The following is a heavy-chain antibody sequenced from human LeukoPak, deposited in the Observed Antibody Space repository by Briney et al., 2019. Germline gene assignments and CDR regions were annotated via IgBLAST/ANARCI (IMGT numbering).Heavy chain of an antibody. V-gene: IGHV3-21*01. J-gene: IGHJ4*02. CDR2: ISSSSSYI. D-gene: IGHD6-19*01. CDR1: GFTFSSYS. CDR3: ARGGGDSGWFDY. Sequence: GGSLRLSCAASGFTFSSYSMNWVRQAPGKGLEWVSSISSSSSYIYYADSVKGRFTISRDNAKNSLYLQMNSLRAEDTAVYYCARGGGDSGWFDYWGQGTLVTVSS.